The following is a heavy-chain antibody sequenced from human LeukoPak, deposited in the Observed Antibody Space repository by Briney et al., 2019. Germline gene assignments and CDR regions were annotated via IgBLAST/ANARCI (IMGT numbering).Heavy chain of an antibody. CDR2: ISSGGSST. J-gene: IGHJ4*02. Sequence: GGSLRLSCAASEFTFSSYWMHWVRQAPGKGLMWVCRISSGGSSTNYADSVKGRFTISRDNAKNTLYLQMNSLRAEDTAVYYCASGDYGQRIQPFDYWGQGTLVTVSS. CDR1: EFTFSSYW. D-gene: IGHD4-17*01. V-gene: IGHV3-74*01. CDR3: ASGDYGQRIQPFDY.